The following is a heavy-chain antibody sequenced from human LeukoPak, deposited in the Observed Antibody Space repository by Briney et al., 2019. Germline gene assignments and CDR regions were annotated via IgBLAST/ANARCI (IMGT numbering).Heavy chain of an antibody. CDR1: GFTFSTFA. J-gene: IGHJ4*02. CDR2: ISSSSSYI. V-gene: IGHV3-21*01. Sequence: PGGSLRLSCVASGFTFSTFAMIWVRQPPGKGLEWVSSISSSSSYIYYADSVKGRFTISRDNAKNSLYLQMNSLRAEDTAVYYCARVPYYYDSSGPIARYFDYWGQGTLVTVSS. D-gene: IGHD3-22*01. CDR3: ARVPYYYDSSGPIARYFDY.